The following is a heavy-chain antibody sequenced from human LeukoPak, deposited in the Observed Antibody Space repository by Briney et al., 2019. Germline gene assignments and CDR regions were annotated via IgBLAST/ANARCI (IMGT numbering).Heavy chain of an antibody. D-gene: IGHD1-26*01. J-gene: IGHJ2*01. CDR2: IIPIFGTA. CDR1: GGTFSSYA. CDR3: AFVSGSIVGATKGDWHFDL. V-gene: IGHV1-69*13. Sequence: ASVKVSCKASGGTFSSYAISWVRQAPGQGLEWMGGIIPIFGTANYAQKFQGRVTITADESTSTAYMELSSLRSEDTAVYYCAFVSGSIVGATKGDWHFDLWGRGTLVTVSS.